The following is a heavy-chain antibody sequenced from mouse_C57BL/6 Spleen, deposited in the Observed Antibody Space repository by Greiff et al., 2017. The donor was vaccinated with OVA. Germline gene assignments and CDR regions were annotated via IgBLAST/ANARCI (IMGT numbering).Heavy chain of an antibody. J-gene: IGHJ2*01. Sequence: EVQLQQSGPELVKPGASVKISCKASGYTFTDYFMNWVKQSHGKSLEWIGDINPNNGGTSYNQKFKGKATLTVDKSSSTAYLELRSLTSEDSSVYYCARYGTVVPYYFDYWGQGTTLTVSS. CDR2: INPNNGGT. D-gene: IGHD1-1*01. CDR3: ARYGTVVPYYFDY. V-gene: IGHV1-26*01. CDR1: GYTFTDYF.